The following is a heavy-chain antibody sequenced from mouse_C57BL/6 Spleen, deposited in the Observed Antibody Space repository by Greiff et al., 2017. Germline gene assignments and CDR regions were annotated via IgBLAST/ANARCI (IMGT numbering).Heavy chain of an antibody. J-gene: IGHJ4*01. Sequence: EVKLVESGPELVKPGASVKIPCKASGYTFTDYNMDWVKQSHGKSLEWIGDINPNNGGTIYNQKFKGKATLTVDKSSSTSYMERRSLTSEDTAVYYCARDPYYAMDYWGQGTSVTVSS. V-gene: IGHV1-18*01. CDR1: GYTFTDYN. CDR3: ARDPYYAMDY. CDR2: INPNNGGT.